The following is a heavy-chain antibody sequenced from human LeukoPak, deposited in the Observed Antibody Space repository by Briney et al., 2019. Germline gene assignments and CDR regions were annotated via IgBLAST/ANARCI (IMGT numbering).Heavy chain of an antibody. J-gene: IGHJ4*02. CDR3: ARGLDTMAEMDFDY. V-gene: IGHV1-8*01. CDR1: GYTFTSYD. D-gene: IGHD3-10*01. CDR2: MNPNSGNT. Sequence: ASVKVSCKASGYTFTSYDINWVRQATGQGLEWMGWMNPNSGNTGYAQKFQGRVTMTRNTSISTAYMELSSLRSEDTAVYYCARGLDTMAEMDFDYWGQGTLVTVSS.